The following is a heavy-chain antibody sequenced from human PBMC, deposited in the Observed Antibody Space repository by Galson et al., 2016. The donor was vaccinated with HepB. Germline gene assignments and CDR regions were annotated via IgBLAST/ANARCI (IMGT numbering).Heavy chain of an antibody. CDR3: ATPGRGFHDYGLDV. CDR2: IDHSGSA. CDR1: GGSLTSFY. J-gene: IGHJ6*02. Sequence: SETLSLTCAVSGGSLTSFYFNWIRQSPGKGLEWIGEIDHSGSANYNPPLKSRLTISLDPSRRQFSLNLHSVSAADAGVCFCATPGRGFHDYGLDVWGQGTTVTVS. D-gene: IGHD3-10*01. V-gene: IGHV4-34*01.